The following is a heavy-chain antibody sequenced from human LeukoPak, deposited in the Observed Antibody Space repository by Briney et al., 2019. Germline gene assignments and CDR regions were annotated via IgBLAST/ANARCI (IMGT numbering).Heavy chain of an antibody. V-gene: IGHV3-43D*03. J-gene: IGHJ6*02. CDR2: ITWVGGSS. D-gene: IGHD5-12*01. Sequence: PGGSLRLSCAASGFIFDDYAMHWVRQVPGKGLEWVSLITWVGGSSYYSDSVKGRFTISRDNSKNSLYLQMNSLRAEDTALYYCAKDFLVAATTTYYYYGVDVWGQGTTVTVSS. CDR1: GFIFDDYA. CDR3: AKDFLVAATTTYYYYGVDV.